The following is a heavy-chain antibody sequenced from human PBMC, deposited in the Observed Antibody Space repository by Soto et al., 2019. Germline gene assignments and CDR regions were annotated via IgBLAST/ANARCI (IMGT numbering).Heavy chain of an antibody. V-gene: IGHV1-69*13. D-gene: IGHD3-22*01. CDR3: ASLPTLQYYYDSSGYH. CDR1: GGTFSSYA. Sequence: ASVKVSCKASGGTFSSYAISWVRQAPGQGLEWMGGIIPTFGTANYAQKFQGRVTITADESTSTAYMELSSLRSEDTAVYYCASLPTLQYYYDSSGYHWGQGTLVTVSS. CDR2: IIPTFGTA. J-gene: IGHJ5*02.